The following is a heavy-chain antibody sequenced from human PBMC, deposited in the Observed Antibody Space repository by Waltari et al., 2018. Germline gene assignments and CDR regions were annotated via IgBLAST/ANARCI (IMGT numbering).Heavy chain of an antibody. CDR1: GGSLSNYY. D-gene: IGHD3-10*01. V-gene: IGHV4-59*01. Sequence: QVQLQESGPGLVKPSETLSLTCTVSGGSLSNYYWIWIRQPPGKGLEWIGYIYYSGSTNYNPSLKSRVTISVDTSKIQFSLNLSSVTAADTAVYYCARSPGSRHYFDYWGQGT. J-gene: IGHJ4*02. CDR3: ARSPGSRHYFDY. CDR2: IYYSGST.